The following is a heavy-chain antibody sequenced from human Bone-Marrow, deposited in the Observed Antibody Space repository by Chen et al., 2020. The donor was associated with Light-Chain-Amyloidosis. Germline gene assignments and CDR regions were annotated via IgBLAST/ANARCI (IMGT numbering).Heavy chain of an antibody. CDR2: IIETGSA. CDR1: GAPFSNYY. V-gene: IGHV4-34*12. J-gene: IGHJ3*02. D-gene: IGHD3-10*01. Sequence: QVQLQEWGTGLLKPSETLSLTCAVYGAPFSNYYWTWVRQAPGKGMEWMGEIIETGSASFNPTLKSRLTMSVEKSKNQFSLKLTSVTAADTAVYYCARVGDGSNRSEALEIWGQGTMVTVSS. CDR3: ARVGDGSNRSEALEI.